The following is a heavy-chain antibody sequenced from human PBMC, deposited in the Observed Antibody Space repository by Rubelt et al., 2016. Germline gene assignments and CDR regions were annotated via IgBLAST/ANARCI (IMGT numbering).Heavy chain of an antibody. V-gene: IGHV3-7*04. Sequence: GSLRLSCAASGFTFSSYWMSWVRQAPGKGLEWVANIKQDGSEKYYVDSVKGRFTISRDNAKNSLYLQMNSLRGEDTAVYYCATDSRIVGATGSADYWGQGTLVTVSS. CDR3: ATDSRIVGATGSADY. CDR2: IKQDGSEK. D-gene: IGHD1-26*01. CDR1: GFTFSSYW. J-gene: IGHJ4*02.